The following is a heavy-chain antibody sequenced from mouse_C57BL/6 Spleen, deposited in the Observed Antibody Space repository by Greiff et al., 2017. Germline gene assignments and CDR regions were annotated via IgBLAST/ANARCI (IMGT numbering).Heavy chain of an antibody. CDR3: ARDDYGRCAY. J-gene: IGHJ3*01. D-gene: IGHD2-4*01. Sequence: EVQLQQSGPELVKPGASVKISCKASGYTFIDYYMNWVKQSHGKSLEWIGDINPNNGGTSYNQKFKGKATLTVDKSSSTAYMELRSLTSEDSAVYYCARDDYGRCAYWGQGTLVTVSA. V-gene: IGHV1-26*01. CDR1: GYTFIDYY. CDR2: INPNNGGT.